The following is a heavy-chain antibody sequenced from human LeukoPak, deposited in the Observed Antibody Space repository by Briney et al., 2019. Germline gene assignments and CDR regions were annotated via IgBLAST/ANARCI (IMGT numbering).Heavy chain of an antibody. Sequence: PGGSLRLSCAASGFTYSSYSMNWVRQAPGKGLEWVSYISSSSSTIYYADSVKGRFTISRDNAKNSLYLQMNSLRAEDTAVYYCASFVVVPAAIPLGYWGQGTLFTVSS. CDR3: ASFVVVPAAIPLGY. J-gene: IGHJ4*02. D-gene: IGHD2-2*01. CDR1: GFTYSSYS. V-gene: IGHV3-48*01. CDR2: ISSSSSTI.